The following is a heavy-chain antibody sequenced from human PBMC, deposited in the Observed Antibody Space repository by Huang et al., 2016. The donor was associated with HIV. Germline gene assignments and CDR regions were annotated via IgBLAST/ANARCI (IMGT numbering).Heavy chain of an antibody. D-gene: IGHD3-9*01. CDR3: ATGFDVFFDF. J-gene: IGHJ4*02. Sequence: QVQLVQSRAEVKKPGASVKVSCKVSEYTLTELSIHWVRQPPGKGLEWMGGFDPEIGETIYAQKFQGSVTRTEDTATETAFMELSGLRPEDTAVYYCATGFDVFFDFWGQGTLVTVSS. CDR1: EYTLTELS. CDR2: FDPEIGET. V-gene: IGHV1-24*01.